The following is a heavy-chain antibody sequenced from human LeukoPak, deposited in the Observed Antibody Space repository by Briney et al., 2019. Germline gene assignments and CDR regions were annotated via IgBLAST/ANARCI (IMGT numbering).Heavy chain of an antibody. Sequence: GGSLRLSCAVSGFTFSGFWMSWSRQAPGKGLEWVASINSDGSEGYYADVVKGRFTTSRDNAKNSLYLQINSLRAEDTAVYYCARSPYSSSSSVWGQGTMVTVSS. D-gene: IGHD6-6*01. CDR1: GFTFSGFW. V-gene: IGHV3-7*03. CDR3: ARSPYSSSSSV. CDR2: INSDGSEG. J-gene: IGHJ3*01.